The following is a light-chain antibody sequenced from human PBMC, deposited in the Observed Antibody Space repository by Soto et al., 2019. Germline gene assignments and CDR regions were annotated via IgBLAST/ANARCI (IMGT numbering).Light chain of an antibody. V-gene: IGKV3-15*01. CDR2: SGY. Sequence: FVVTQSPDTLSLSPGETATLSCRASQSVSSSVAWYQHKPGQSPRLVVYSGYKRSPGIPARFSGSGSGTEFTLTISSLKPDDFATYYCQQYQSYSRTFGQGTKVDI. J-gene: IGKJ1*01. CDR3: QQYQSYSRT. CDR1: QSVSSS.